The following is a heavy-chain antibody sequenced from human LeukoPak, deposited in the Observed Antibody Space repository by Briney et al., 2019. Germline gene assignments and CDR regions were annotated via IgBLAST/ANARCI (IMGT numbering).Heavy chain of an antibody. CDR2: ISGSGGNT. J-gene: IGHJ4*02. CDR3: AKGSYYYDSADYFDY. D-gene: IGHD3-16*01. CDR1: GFTFSSYA. V-gene: IGHV3-23*01. Sequence: PGGSLRLSCAASGFTFSSYAMSWVRQAPGKGLEWVSTISGSGGNTYNADSVKGRFTISRDNSKNTLYLQMSSLRAEDTAVYYCAKGSYYYDSADYFDYWGQGTLVTVSS.